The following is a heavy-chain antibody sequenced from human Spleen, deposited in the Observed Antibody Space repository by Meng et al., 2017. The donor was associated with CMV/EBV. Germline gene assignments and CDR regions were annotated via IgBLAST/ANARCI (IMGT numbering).Heavy chain of an antibody. D-gene: IGHD2-2*01. Sequence: YSMNWVLQAPGKRLEWVSSISSSSSYIYYADSVKGRFTISRDNAKNSLYLQMNSLRAEDTAVYYCARDGNQIGYCSSTSCYWRRFDPWGQGTLVTVSS. CDR1: YS. V-gene: IGHV3-21*01. J-gene: IGHJ5*02. CDR2: ISSSSSYI. CDR3: ARDGNQIGYCSSTSCYWRRFDP.